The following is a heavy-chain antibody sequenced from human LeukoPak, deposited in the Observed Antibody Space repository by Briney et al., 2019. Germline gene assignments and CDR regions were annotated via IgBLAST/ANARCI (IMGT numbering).Heavy chain of an antibody. CDR3: ARDPRGGRYGSGTYYFDY. CDR1: GFSLRTSEVG. Sequence: SGPTLVKPTQTLTLTCTFSGFSLRTSEVGVGWIRQPPGRALEWLALIYWDDDKRYNPSLKNRLTITKDTSKNQVVLTMTNMDPVDTATYYCARDPRGGRYGSGTYYFDYWGQGTLVTVSS. D-gene: IGHD3-10*01. J-gene: IGHJ4*02. CDR2: IYWDDDK. V-gene: IGHV2-5*02.